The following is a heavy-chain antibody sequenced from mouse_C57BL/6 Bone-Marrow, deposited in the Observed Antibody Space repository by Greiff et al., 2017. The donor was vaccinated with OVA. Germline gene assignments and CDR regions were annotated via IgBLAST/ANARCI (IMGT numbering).Heavy chain of an antibody. Sequence: VQGVESGPGLVAPSQSLSITCTVSGFSLTSYAISRVRPPPGKGLEWHGVIWTGGGTNYNSALISRLSISKVNSKSQVFLKKNSLQTDDTARDYCAGRGGYDGGLAYWGQGTLVTVSA. CDR1: GFSLTSYA. D-gene: IGHD2-2*01. CDR2: IWTGGGT. V-gene: IGHV2-9-1*01. J-gene: IGHJ3*01. CDR3: AGRGGYDGGLAY.